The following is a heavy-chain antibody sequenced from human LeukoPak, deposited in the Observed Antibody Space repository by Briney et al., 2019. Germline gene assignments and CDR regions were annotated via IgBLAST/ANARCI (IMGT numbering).Heavy chain of an antibody. CDR1: GFTFSNAW. J-gene: IGHJ3*02. Sequence: GGSLRLSCAASGFTFSNAWMSWVRQAPGKGLEWVGRIKSKTDGGTTDYAAPVKGRFTTSRDDSKNTLYLQMNSLKTEDTAVYYCTTSMGFPPLVAFDIWGQGTMVTVSS. CDR2: IKSKTDGGTT. D-gene: IGHD2-2*01. CDR3: TTSMGFPPLVAFDI. V-gene: IGHV3-15*01.